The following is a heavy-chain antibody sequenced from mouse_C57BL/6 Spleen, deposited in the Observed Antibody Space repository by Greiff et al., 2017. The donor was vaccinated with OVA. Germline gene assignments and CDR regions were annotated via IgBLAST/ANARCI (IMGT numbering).Heavy chain of an antibody. CDR3: ARRDGSSSYWYFDV. Sequence: VKLMESGAELARPGASVKLSCKASGYTFTSYGISWVKQRTGQGLEWIGEIYPRSGNTYYNEKFKGKATLTADKSSSTAYMELRSLTSEDSAVYFCARRDGSSSYWYFDVWGTGTTVTVSS. CDR1: GYTFTSYG. CDR2: IYPRSGNT. D-gene: IGHD1-1*01. V-gene: IGHV1-81*01. J-gene: IGHJ1*03.